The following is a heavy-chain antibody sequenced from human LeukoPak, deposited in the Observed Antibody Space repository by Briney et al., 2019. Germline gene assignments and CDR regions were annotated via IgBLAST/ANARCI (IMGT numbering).Heavy chain of an antibody. CDR1: GGSISGYY. CDR2: TSDSGG. CDR3: ARWHSHGRYFDY. Sequence: SETLSLTCTVSGGSISGYYWNWIRQPPGQGLEWIGYTSDSGGHTDSLKGRVAISVDTSKNQFSLKLTSATAADTAVYYCARWHSHGRYFDYWGQGALVTVSS. J-gene: IGHJ4*02. D-gene: IGHD2-21*01. V-gene: IGHV4-59*01.